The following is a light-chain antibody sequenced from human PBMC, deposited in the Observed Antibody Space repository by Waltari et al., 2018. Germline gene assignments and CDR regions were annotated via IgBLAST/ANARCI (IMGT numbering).Light chain of an antibody. V-gene: IGLV2-14*01. CDR2: EVS. CDR3: SSYTTSSAPGV. CDR1: DSDVGAYDF. J-gene: IGLJ1*01. Sequence: QSALTQPASVSGSPGQSITISCPGPDSDVGAYDFFSWYQQHPGKAPHLIIYEVSNRPSGISNRFSASKSGNTASLTISGLQAEDEADYYCSSYTTSSAPGVFGTGTRVTVL.